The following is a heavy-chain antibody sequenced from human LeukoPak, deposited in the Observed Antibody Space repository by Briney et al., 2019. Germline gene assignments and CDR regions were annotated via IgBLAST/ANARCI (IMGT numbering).Heavy chain of an antibody. J-gene: IGHJ6*03. Sequence: PGRSLTPSCAPAGFSFSSNAISCVSQPPGKGIGWLSSITGSGGNTNHVDSVKGPFTISRANSKSTLCRQMNSLRTQETAVYYCARMVSFKITGDDYYYTDSWGKGTTVTVSS. CDR3: ARMVSFKITGDDYYYTDS. CDR2: ITGSGGNT. V-gene: IGHV3-23*01. CDR1: GFSFSSNA. D-gene: IGHD5-24*01.